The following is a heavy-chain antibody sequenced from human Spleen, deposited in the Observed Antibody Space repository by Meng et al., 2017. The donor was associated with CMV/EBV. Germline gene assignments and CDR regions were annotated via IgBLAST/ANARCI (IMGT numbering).Heavy chain of an antibody. J-gene: IGHJ4*02. V-gene: IGHV4-34*01. CDR2: INHRGTT. D-gene: IGHD3-3*01. CDR3: ARGRYYDFWSGYYTNNYFDY. CDR1: SCSGYY. Sequence: SCSGYYWSWIRQPPGKGLEWIGEINHRGTTTYSPSLRSRVTISVDTSKNQFSLQLSSVTAADTAVFYCARGRYYDFWSGYYTNNYFDYWGQGTLVTVSS.